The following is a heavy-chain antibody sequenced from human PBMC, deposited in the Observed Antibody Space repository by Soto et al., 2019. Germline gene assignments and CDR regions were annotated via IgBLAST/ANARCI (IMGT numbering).Heavy chain of an antibody. Sequence: PGGSLRLSCAASGFTCNNYAMSWVRQAPGKGLEWVSTISGSGGSTYYADSVKGRFTISRDNSKNTLYLQMNSLRAEDTAVYYCAKDKMSYGAYGLYFDLWGRGTLVTVSS. V-gene: IGHV3-23*01. D-gene: IGHD4-17*01. J-gene: IGHJ2*01. CDR3: AKDKMSYGAYGLYFDL. CDR1: GFTCNNYA. CDR2: ISGSGGST.